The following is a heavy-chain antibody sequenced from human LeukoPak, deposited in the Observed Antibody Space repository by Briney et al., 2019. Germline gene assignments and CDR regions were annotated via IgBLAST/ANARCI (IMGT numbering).Heavy chain of an antibody. D-gene: IGHD2-2*01. CDR1: GLTVSSDY. J-gene: IGHJ4*02. CDR2: IYSGGDT. CDR3: ARLPVD. Sequence: GGSLRLSCAASGLTVSSDYMSWVRQAPGKGLEWVSVIYSGGDTFYADSVKGRFTISRDTSKNTLSLQMNSLRAEDTAVYYCARLPVDWGQGTLVTVSS. V-gene: IGHV3-66*01.